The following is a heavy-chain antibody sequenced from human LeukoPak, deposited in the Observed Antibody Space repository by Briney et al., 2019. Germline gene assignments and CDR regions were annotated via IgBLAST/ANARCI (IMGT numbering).Heavy chain of an antibody. CDR1: GGTFSSYA. CDR2: IIPIFGTA. V-gene: IGHV1-69*05. J-gene: IGHJ6*03. Sequence: ASVTVSCKASGGTFSSYAISWVRQAPGQGLEWMGGIIPIFGTANYAQKFQGRVTITTDESTSTAYMELSSLRSEDTAVYYCARGPGAGYYYYYMDVWGKGTTVTVSS. CDR3: ARGPGAGYYYYYMDV. D-gene: IGHD6-19*01.